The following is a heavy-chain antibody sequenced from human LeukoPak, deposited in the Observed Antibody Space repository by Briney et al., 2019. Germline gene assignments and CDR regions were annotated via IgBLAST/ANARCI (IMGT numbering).Heavy chain of an antibody. CDR3: AKDVKAAAGRAGLGY. CDR1: GFTFDDYT. J-gene: IGHJ4*02. CDR2: ISYDGSNK. D-gene: IGHD6-13*01. V-gene: IGHV3-30*18. Sequence: PGGSLRLSCAASGFTFDDYTMHWVRQAPGKGLEWVAVISYDGSNKYYADSVKGRFTISRDNSKNTLYLQMNSLRAEDTAVYYCAKDVKAAAGRAGLGYWGQGTLVTVSS.